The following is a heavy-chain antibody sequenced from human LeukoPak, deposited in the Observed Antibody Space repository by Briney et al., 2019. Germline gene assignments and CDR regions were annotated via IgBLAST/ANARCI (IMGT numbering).Heavy chain of an antibody. CDR1: GYSISSGYY. D-gene: IGHD2-2*01. CDR2: IYHSGST. J-gene: IGHJ4*02. CDR3: ARHHFDCGSTSCPFDY. V-gene: IGHV4-38-2*01. Sequence: SETLSLTCAVSGYSISSGYYWGWIRQPPGKGLEWIGSIYHSGSTYYNPSLKSRVTISVDTSKNQFSLKLSSVTAADTAVYYRARHHFDCGSTSCPFDYWGPGTLVTVSS.